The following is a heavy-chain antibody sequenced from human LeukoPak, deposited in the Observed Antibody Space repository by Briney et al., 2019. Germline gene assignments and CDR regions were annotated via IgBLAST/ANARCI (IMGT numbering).Heavy chain of an antibody. CDR3: ERQDSYDFWSIHWFDP. D-gene: IGHD3-3*01. CDR2: IYHSGST. J-gene: IGHJ5*02. V-gene: IGHV4-59*08. Sequence: MSSETLSLTCTVYGGSLSNYFWSWIRQPPGKGLEWIGSIYHSGSTYYNPSLKSRVTISVDTSKNQFSLKLRSVTAADTAVYYCERQDSYDFWSIHWFDPWGQGTLVTVSS. CDR1: GGSLSNYF.